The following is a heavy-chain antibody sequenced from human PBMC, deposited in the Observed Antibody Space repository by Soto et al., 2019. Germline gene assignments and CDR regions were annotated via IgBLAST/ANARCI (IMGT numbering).Heavy chain of an antibody. CDR3: AKDIIVALFGTTTVGMCCVDV. D-gene: IGHD3-10*01. Sequence: EVQLLESGGGLVQPGGSLRLSCAASGVTFNRYAMAWVRQAPGKGPEWVSSISGRGASTYYADSVKGRFTISRDNSKNTLYLQMNSLRAEDTAIYYCAKDIIVALFGTTTVGMCCVDVWGQGTTVTVSS. V-gene: IGHV3-23*01. CDR2: ISGRGAST. CDR1: GVTFNRYA. J-gene: IGHJ6*02.